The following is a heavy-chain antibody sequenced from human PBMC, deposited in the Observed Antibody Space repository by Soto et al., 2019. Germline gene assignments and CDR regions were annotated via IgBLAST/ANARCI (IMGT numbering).Heavy chain of an antibody. CDR3: ARAEGGSGYASSY. D-gene: IGHD5-12*01. J-gene: IGHJ4*02. Sequence: QVQLVQSGAEVKKPGSSVKVSCKASGGTFSSYTISWVRQAPGQGLEWMGRIIPILGIANYAQKFQGRVTITADKSTSTAYMELSSLRSEDTAVYYCARAEGGSGYASSYWGQGTLVTVSS. V-gene: IGHV1-69*02. CDR1: GGTFSSYT. CDR2: IIPILGIA.